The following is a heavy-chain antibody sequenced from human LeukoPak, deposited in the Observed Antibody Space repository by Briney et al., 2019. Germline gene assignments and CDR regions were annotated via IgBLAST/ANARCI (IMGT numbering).Heavy chain of an antibody. CDR2: ISGSGDST. CDR1: GFAFSNYA. V-gene: IGHV3-23*01. CDR3: AKGGWGTVLDY. Sequence: GGSLRLSCAASGFAFSNYAMPWVRQAPGKGLEWVSTISGSGDSTYYSDSVKGRFTISRDNSENTLYLQLNSLRAEDTAVYYCAKGGWGTVLDYWGQGTLVTVSP. D-gene: IGHD3-16*01. J-gene: IGHJ4*02.